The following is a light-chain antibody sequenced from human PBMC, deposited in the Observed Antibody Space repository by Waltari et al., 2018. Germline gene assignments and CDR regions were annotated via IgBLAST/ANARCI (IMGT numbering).Light chain of an antibody. Sequence: DIQLTKSPSTLSTSVGDRVTLTCRASPGIGRWLAWYQQKPGKTPDLLIYKASILERGVPSRFSGSGSGTEFTLTITGLQPLDVATYYCQEYDSHWSFGQGTKVEIK. CDR2: KAS. CDR3: QEYDSHWS. J-gene: IGKJ1*01. V-gene: IGKV1-5*03. CDR1: PGIGRW.